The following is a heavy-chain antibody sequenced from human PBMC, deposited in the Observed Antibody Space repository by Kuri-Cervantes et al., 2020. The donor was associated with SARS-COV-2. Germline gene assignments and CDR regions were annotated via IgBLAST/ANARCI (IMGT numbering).Heavy chain of an antibody. D-gene: IGHD4-17*01. CDR1: GGSFSNFL. V-gene: IGHV4-34*01. CDR2: INYSGTT. CDR3: ARHDYGDPLTYYYGMDV. J-gene: IGHJ6*02. Sequence: SETLSLTCGVYGGSFSNFLWDWVRQPPGKGLEWIGEINYSGTTNYNPSLKSRVTISVDPSKNLFSLNLTSVTAADTAMYYRARHDYGDPLTYYYGMDVWGQGTTVTVSS.